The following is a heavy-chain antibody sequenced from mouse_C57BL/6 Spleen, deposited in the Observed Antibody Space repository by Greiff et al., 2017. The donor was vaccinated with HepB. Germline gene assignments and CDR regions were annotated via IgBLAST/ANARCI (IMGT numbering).Heavy chain of an antibody. Sequence: EVQLQQSGPELVKPGASVKISCKASGYTFTDYYMNWVKQSHGKSLEWIGDINPNNGGTSYNQKFKGKATLTVDKSSSTAYMELRSLTSEDSAVYYCARRGLSIDGYYDDAMDYWGQGTSVTVSS. CDR3: ARRGLSIDGYYDDAMDY. CDR1: GYTFTDYY. D-gene: IGHD2-3*01. CDR2: INPNNGGT. J-gene: IGHJ4*01. V-gene: IGHV1-26*01.